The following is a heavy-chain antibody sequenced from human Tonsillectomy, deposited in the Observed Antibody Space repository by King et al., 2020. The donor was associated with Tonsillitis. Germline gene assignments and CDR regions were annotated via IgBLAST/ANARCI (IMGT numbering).Heavy chain of an antibody. CDR3: AKDAPSRLLSRGGAGAFDI. D-gene: IGHD2-2*01. J-gene: IGHJ3*02. CDR1: GFTFSSYA. CDR2: ISGSGGST. V-gene: IGHV3-23*04. Sequence: VQLVESGGGLVQPGGSLRLSCAASGFTFSSYAMSWVRQAPGKGLEWVSAISGSGGSTYYADSVKGRFTISRDNSKNTLYLQMNSLRAEDTAVYYCAKDAPSRLLSRGGAGAFDIWGQGTMVTVSS.